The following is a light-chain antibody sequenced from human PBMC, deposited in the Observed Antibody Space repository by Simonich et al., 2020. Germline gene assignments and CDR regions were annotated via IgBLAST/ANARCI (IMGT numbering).Light chain of an antibody. CDR1: NLGRKS. J-gene: IGLJ2*01. CDR3: QVWDSSSDHVV. Sequence: SYVLTQPPSVSVAPGKTARITCGGNNLGRKSVHWYQQKPGQAPVLVVYDDSDRPSGIPDRFSGSNSGNTATLTISRVEAGDEADYYCQVWDSSSDHVVFGGGTKLTVL. V-gene: IGLV3-21*03. CDR2: DDS.